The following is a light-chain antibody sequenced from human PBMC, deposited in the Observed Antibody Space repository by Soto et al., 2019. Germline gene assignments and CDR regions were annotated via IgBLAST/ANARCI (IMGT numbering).Light chain of an antibody. Sequence: QSVLTQPRSVSGSPGQTVTISCTGSSSDVGSSNYMSWYQQHPGEAPKLVIYDVAQRPSGVPDRLSGSRSGKTASLTISGLQPDDEADYYCCSYAGSDTLIFGSGTKVTV. CDR3: CSYAGSDTLI. CDR1: SSDVGSSNY. J-gene: IGLJ1*01. CDR2: DVA. V-gene: IGLV2-11*01.